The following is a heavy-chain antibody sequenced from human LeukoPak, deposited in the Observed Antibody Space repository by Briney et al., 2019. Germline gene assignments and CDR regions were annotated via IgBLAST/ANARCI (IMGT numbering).Heavy chain of an antibody. D-gene: IGHD3-22*01. CDR2: ISSSSSYI. CDR1: GFIFSSYS. Sequence: GGSLRLSCAASGFIFSSYSMNWVRQAPGKGLEWVSSISSSSSYIYYADSVKGRFTISRDNAKNSLFLQMNSLRAEDTAVYYCARVKYYDSSGYSKWGQGTLVTVSS. J-gene: IGHJ4*02. CDR3: ARVKYYDSSGYSK. V-gene: IGHV3-21*01.